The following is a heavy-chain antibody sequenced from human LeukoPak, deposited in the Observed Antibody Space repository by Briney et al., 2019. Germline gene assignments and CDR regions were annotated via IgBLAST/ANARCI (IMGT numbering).Heavy chain of an antibody. Sequence: GGSLRLSCETSGFSFNTYAMSWVRQTPGKGLEWVAGVTHNGARTYYADSVKGRFAIFRDSSKKTVYLQMNGLSAEDTAVYYCAKDYGNDSSVFIYGGQETLVTVSS. CDR3: AKDYGNDSSVFIY. CDR2: VTHNGART. D-gene: IGHD3-22*01. J-gene: IGHJ4*02. V-gene: IGHV3-23*01. CDR1: GFSFNTYA.